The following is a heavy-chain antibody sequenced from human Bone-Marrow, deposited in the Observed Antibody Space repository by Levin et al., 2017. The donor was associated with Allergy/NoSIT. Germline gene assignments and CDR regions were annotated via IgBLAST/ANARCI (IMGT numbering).Heavy chain of an antibody. D-gene: IGHD4-23*01. CDR3: ARAIPSGGNSSYYYYMDV. Sequence: PGGSLRLSCTVSGGSISGYYWSWIRQPPEKGLEWIGYIYYSGSTKYNASLKSRVTISVDTSKNQFSLKLTSVTAADTAVYYCARAIPSGGNSSYYYYMDVWGKGTTVTVSS. V-gene: IGHV4-59*01. CDR1: GGSISGYY. CDR2: IYYSGST. J-gene: IGHJ6*03.